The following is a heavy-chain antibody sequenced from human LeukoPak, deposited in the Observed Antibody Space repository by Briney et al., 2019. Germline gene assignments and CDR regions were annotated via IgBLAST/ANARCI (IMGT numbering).Heavy chain of an antibody. V-gene: IGHV4-39*01. CDR1: GGSISSSSYY. J-gene: IGHJ4*02. Sequence: PSETLSLTCTVSGGSISSSSYYWGWIRQPPGKGLERIGSIYYSGSTYYNPSLKSRVTISVDTSKNQFSLKLSSVTAADTAVYYCSSGIVGPYLKFVFDYWGQGTLVTVSS. CDR3: SSGIVGPYLKFVFDY. D-gene: IGHD1-26*01. CDR2: IYYSGST.